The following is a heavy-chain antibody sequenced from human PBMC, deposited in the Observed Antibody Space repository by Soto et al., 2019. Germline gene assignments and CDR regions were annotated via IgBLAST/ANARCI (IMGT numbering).Heavy chain of an antibody. D-gene: IGHD3-22*01. V-gene: IGHV5-51*01. CDR3: ARVRYYDTTGYPAD. Sequence: GESLKISCKGSGYSFISSWIGWVRQVPGEGLEWMGIIFPADSDTRYNPSFQGQVTISADKSISTANLQWSSLKASDSAIYYCARVRYYDTTGYPADWGQGTLVTVSS. J-gene: IGHJ4*02. CDR2: IFPADSDT. CDR1: GYSFISSW.